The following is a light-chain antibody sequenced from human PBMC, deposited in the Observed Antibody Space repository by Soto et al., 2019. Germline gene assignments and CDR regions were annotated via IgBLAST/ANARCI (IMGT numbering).Light chain of an antibody. Sequence: EIVLTQSPGTLSLSPGERATLSCRASQSVSSSYLAWYQQKPGQAPRLLLYGASSRATGSPDRFNGSGSGTDFSLTISRLESEDYAVYYCQQYGSSPYTFGQWTKLEI. CDR1: QSVSSSY. V-gene: IGKV3-20*01. CDR2: GAS. CDR3: QQYGSSPYT. J-gene: IGKJ2*01.